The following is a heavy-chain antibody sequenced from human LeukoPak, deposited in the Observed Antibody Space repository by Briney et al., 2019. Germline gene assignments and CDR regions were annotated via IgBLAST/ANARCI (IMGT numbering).Heavy chain of an antibody. CDR3: AREIVGAPGGHFDY. Sequence: SVKVSCKASGYTFTSYGISWVRQAPGQGLEWMGGIIPIFGTANYAQKFQGRVTITTDESTSTAYMELSSLRSEDTAVYYCAREIVGAPGGHFDYWGQGTLVTVSS. V-gene: IGHV1-69*05. CDR1: GYTFTSYG. CDR2: IIPIFGTA. D-gene: IGHD1-26*01. J-gene: IGHJ4*02.